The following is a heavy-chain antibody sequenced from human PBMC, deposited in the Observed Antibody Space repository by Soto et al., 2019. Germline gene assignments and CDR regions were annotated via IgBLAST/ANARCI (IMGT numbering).Heavy chain of an antibody. CDR3: AHGYVQLLATFHYFDS. V-gene: IGHV2-5*02. J-gene: IGHJ4*02. Sequence: SGPTLVNPTQTLTLTCTFSGFSITGNGEGVGWIRQPPGKALEWLALIYWADDKRYSPSLRNRLTITLDNSKDQVILTMTDMGPADTATYYCAHGYVQLLATFHYFDSWGQGTQVTVSS. CDR1: GFSITGNGEG. CDR2: IYWADDK. D-gene: IGHD2-2*01.